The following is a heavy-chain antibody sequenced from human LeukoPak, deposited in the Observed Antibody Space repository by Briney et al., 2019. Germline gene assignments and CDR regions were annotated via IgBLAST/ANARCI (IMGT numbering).Heavy chain of an antibody. CDR3: AREDPGYSSGWYSGY. D-gene: IGHD6-19*01. CDR2: IYHSGST. CDR1: GGSISSSNW. Sequence: PSETLSLTCAVSGGSISSSNWWSWVRQPPGKGRGWIGEIYHSGSTNYNPSLKSRVTISVDKSKNQFSLKLSSVTAADTAVYYCAREDPGYSSGWYSGYWGQGTLVTVSS. J-gene: IGHJ4*02. V-gene: IGHV4-4*02.